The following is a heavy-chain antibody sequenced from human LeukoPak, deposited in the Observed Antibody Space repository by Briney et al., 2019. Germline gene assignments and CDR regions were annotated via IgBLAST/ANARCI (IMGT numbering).Heavy chain of an antibody. CDR2: ISGSGGST. J-gene: IGHJ4*02. Sequence: GGSLRLSCAASGFTFSGYAMSWVRQAPGKGLEWVSAISGSGGSTYYADSVKGRFTISRDNSKNTLYLQMNSLRAEDTAVYYCAKDRTIFQTGYYFDYWGQGTLVTVSS. CDR1: GFTFSGYA. V-gene: IGHV3-23*01. D-gene: IGHD3-3*01. CDR3: AKDRTIFQTGYYFDY.